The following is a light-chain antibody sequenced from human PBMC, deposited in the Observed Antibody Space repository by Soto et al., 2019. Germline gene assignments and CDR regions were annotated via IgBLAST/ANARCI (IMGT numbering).Light chain of an antibody. CDR2: AAS. J-gene: IGKJ2*01. V-gene: IGKV3-20*01. CDR3: QQYGSSPPYT. CDR1: QTINNNF. Sequence: EIVMTQSPGTLSLSPGERATVSCRASQTINNNFLGWYQQKPGQPPRLLIFAASRRATGIPDRFSGSGSGTDFTLTISRLESGDFGVYYCQQYGSSPPYTFGQGTKLDIK.